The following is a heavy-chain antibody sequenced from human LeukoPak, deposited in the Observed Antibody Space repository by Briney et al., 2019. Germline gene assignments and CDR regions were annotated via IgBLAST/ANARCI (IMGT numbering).Heavy chain of an antibody. V-gene: IGHV3-7*01. Sequence: GGSLRLSCTASGFTFSSNWMSWVRQAPGKGLEWVANIKQDGSEKNCVDSVKGRFTISRDNAKNSLYLQMNSLRAEDTAVYYCATDRDWTLLDYWGQGTLVTVSS. D-gene: IGHD1-1*01. J-gene: IGHJ4*02. CDR1: GFTFSSNW. CDR3: ATDRDWTLLDY. CDR2: IKQDGSEK.